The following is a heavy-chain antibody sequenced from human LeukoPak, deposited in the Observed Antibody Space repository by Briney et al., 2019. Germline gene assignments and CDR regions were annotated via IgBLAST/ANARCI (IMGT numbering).Heavy chain of an antibody. CDR2: IHRSGST. CDR1: GYSSSIDYY. J-gene: IGHJ4*02. CDR3: AGTSSGYYSTDY. Sequence: SETLSLTCTVSGYSSSIDYYWGWIRPSPGKGLEWIGSIHRSGSTYYNPSLKSRVTISGDTSKSQFSLRLTSVTAADTAVYYCAGTSSGYYSTDYWGQGTLVTVSS. V-gene: IGHV4-38-2*02. D-gene: IGHD5-12*01.